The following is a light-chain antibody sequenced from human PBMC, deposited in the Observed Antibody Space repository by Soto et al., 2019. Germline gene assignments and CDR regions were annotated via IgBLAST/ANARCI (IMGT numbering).Light chain of an antibody. CDR3: QQRSNWPPLT. CDR2: DAS. J-gene: IGKJ4*01. CDR1: QSVSSY. Sequence: EIVLTQSPATLSLSPGERATLSCRASQSVSSYLAWYQQKPGQAPRLLIYDASNRATGIPARFSGSGSGTDFTLTISSLEPENFADYYCQQRSNWPPLTFGGGTKVKIK. V-gene: IGKV3-11*01.